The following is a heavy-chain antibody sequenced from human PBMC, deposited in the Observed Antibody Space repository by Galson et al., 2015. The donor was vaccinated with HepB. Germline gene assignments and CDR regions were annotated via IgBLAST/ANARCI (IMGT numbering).Heavy chain of an antibody. V-gene: IGHV3-11*04. CDR3: ARDAAAGTNYYYYGMDL. D-gene: IGHD6-13*01. Sequence: SLRLSCAASGFTFSDYYMSWIRQAPGKGLEWVSYISSSGSTIYYADSVKGRFTISRDNAKNSLYLQMNSLRAEDTAVYYCARDAAAGTNYYYYGMDLWGQGTTVTVSS. CDR1: GFTFSDYY. CDR2: ISSSGSTI. J-gene: IGHJ6*02.